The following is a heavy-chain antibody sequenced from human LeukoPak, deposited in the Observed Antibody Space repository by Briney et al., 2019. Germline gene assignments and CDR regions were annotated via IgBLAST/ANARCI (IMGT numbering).Heavy chain of an antibody. CDR1: GFTFDDYG. CDR2: INWNGGST. Sequence: GGSLRLSCAASGFTFDDYGMSWVRPAPGKGLEWVSGINWNGGSTGYADSVKGRFTISRDNAKNSLYLQMNSLRAEDTAVYYCARVPTPSYYGSGVDAFDIWGQGTMVTVSS. D-gene: IGHD3-10*01. CDR3: ARVPTPSYYGSGVDAFDI. V-gene: IGHV3-20*04. J-gene: IGHJ3*02.